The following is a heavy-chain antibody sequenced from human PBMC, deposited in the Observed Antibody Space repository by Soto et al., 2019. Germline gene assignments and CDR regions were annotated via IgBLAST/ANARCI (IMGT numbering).Heavy chain of an antibody. D-gene: IGHD3-22*01. CDR3: ASGGIGYYEKSGYYPENFQH. V-gene: IGHV4-59*12. Sequence: SETLSLTCTVSGGSISSYYWSWIRQTPGKGLDWIGYIFYFGSTNYNPSLKSRVTLSIDTSKNQLSLKLSSVTAADTAVYYCASGGIGYYEKSGYYPENFQHWGQGTLVTVSS. J-gene: IGHJ1*01. CDR2: IFYFGST. CDR1: GGSISSYY.